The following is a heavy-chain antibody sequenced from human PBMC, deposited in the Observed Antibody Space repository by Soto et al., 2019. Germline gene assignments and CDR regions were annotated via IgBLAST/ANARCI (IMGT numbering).Heavy chain of an antibody. CDR2: IKSDGTT. J-gene: IGHJ6*02. V-gene: IGHV3-74*01. CDR3: AKDRGEEGLKFLEWFGGMDV. Sequence: PGGSLRLSCAASGFTVSNYWMNWVRQAPGKGLVWVSRIKSDGTTSYADSVEGRFTVSRDDAKNTFYLQMNSLRAEDTAVYYCAKDRGEEGLKFLEWFGGMDVWGHGTTVTVSS. CDR1: GFTVSNYW. D-gene: IGHD3-3*01.